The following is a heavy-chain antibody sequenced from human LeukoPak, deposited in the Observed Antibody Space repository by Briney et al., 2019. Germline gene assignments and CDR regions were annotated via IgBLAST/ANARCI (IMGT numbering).Heavy chain of an antibody. Sequence: GRSLRLSCAAPGFTFADYAMHWVRQAPGGGLEWVSGISWDSGSIGYADSVKGRFSISRDKAKNSLYLQMNRLRAEDMPLYYCARSPGVNSAPLDPWRQGTLVTVSS. CDR2: ISWDSGSI. D-gene: IGHD3-10*01. CDR1: GFTFADYA. CDR3: ARSPGVNSAPLDP. V-gene: IGHV3-9*03. J-gene: IGHJ5*02.